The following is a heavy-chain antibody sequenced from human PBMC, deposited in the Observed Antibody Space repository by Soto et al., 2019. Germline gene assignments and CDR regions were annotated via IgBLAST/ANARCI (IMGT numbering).Heavy chain of an antibody. CDR2: INPNSGGT. CDR1: GYTFTDYY. Sequence: QVQLVQSGAEVKKPGASVKVSCKASGYTFTDYYIHWVRQAPGQGLQWMGWINPNSGGTNYAQKFRGRVTMTRDKSISTAYMELGRLRSDDTAVYYCVRDDSSGYDYWGQGTLVTVSS. J-gene: IGHJ4*02. CDR3: VRDDSSGYDY. D-gene: IGHD3-22*01. V-gene: IGHV1-2*02.